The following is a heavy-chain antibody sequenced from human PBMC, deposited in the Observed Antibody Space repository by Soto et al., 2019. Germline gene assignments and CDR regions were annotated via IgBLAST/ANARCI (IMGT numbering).Heavy chain of an antibody. J-gene: IGHJ2*01. D-gene: IGHD6-19*01. CDR2: IYYSGST. Sequence: QLQLQESGPGLVKPSETLSLTRTVSGGSISSSSYYWGWIRQPPGKGLEWIGSIYYSGSTYYNPSLKRRVTISVYTSKKQFSLKLSSVTAADTAVYYCARLSRIAVAGTSNWYFDLWGRGTLVTVSS. V-gene: IGHV4-39*01. CDR3: ARLSRIAVAGTSNWYFDL. CDR1: GGSISSSSYY.